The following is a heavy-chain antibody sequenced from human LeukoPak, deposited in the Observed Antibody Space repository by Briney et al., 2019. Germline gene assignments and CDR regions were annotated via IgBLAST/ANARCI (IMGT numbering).Heavy chain of an antibody. V-gene: IGHV3-13*01. CDR3: ARSRDGYNLWYFDL. Sequence: GGSLRLSCAASGFTFSSYDMHWVRHPTGKGLEWVSTIGTAGDTYYPGSVKGRFTISRENAKNSLYLQMNSLSAGDTAVYYCARSRDGYNLWYFDLWGRGTLVTVSS. D-gene: IGHD5-24*01. CDR1: GFTFSSYD. CDR2: IGTAGDT. J-gene: IGHJ2*01.